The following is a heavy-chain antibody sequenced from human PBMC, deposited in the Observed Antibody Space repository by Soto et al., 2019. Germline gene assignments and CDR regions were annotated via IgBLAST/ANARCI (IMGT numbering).Heavy chain of an antibody. V-gene: IGHV4-39*01. CDR2: IHYSGNT. CDR3: ARSDSSGYYTWFDP. Sequence: SETLSLTCTVSGGSISSTSSYWGWIRQPPGEGLEWIVSIHYSGNTYYNSSLKRRLTVSVDTSKNQFSLKLSSVTAADTAVYYCARSDSSGYYTWFDPWGQGTLVTVSS. J-gene: IGHJ5*02. D-gene: IGHD3-22*01. CDR1: GGSISSTSSY.